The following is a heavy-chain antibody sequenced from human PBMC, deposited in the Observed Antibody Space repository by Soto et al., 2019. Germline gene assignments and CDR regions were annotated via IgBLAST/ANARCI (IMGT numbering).Heavy chain of an antibody. J-gene: IGHJ4*02. V-gene: IGHV4-31*03. CDR2: IYYSGST. D-gene: IGHD3-3*01. CDR3: ARADYDFWSAADY. Sequence: QVQLQESGPGLVKPSQTLSLTCTVSGGSISRGGYYWSWIRQHPGKGLEWIGYIYYSGSTYYNPSLKSRVTISVDTSKNQFSLKLSSVTAADTAVYYCARADYDFWSAADYWGQGTLVTVSS. CDR1: GGSISRGGYY.